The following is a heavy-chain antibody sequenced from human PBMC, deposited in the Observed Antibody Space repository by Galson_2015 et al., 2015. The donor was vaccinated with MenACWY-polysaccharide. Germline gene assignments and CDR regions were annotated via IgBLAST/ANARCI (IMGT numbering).Heavy chain of an antibody. CDR2: IYPGSSET. D-gene: IGHD2-21*01. CDR3: ARGIGYSTTWFDY. J-gene: IGHJ4*02. CDR1: GYSFPTYW. V-gene: IGHV5-51*03. Sequence: QSGAEVKKPGESLTISCPGSGYSFPTYWIGWVRQMPGKGLDWMGIIYPGSSETRYSPSFQGQVTFSAETSINTAYLQWSSLEASDTGMYYCARGIGYSTTWFDYWGQGTLVTVSS.